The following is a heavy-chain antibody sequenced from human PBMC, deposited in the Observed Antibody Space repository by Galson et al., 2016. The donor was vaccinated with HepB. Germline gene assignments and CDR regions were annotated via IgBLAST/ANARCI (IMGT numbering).Heavy chain of an antibody. D-gene: IGHD1-26*01. V-gene: IGHV3-30*18. Sequence: SLRLSCAASGFTSSSYGMHWVRQAPGKGLEWVAVIASDGTNKYYSDSVKGRFTVSRDNSKNTLYLQMNSLRGDDTAVYYCAKVESGNYVGPDYWGQGTLVTVSS. J-gene: IGHJ4*02. CDR3: AKVESGNYVGPDY. CDR2: IASDGTNK. CDR1: GFTSSSYG.